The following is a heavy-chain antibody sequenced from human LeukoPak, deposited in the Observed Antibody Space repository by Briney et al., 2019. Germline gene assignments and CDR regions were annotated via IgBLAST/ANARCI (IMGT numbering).Heavy chain of an antibody. D-gene: IGHD3-22*01. CDR1: GFTFSSYG. CDR3: ARSAPMWRAGVWDSSPFDY. J-gene: IGHJ4*02. Sequence: GGSLRLSCAASGFTFSSYGMHWVRQAPGKGLEWVAVISYDGSNKYYADSVKGRFTISRDNSKNTLYLQMNSLRAEDTAVYYCARSAPMWRAGVWDSSPFDYWGQGTLVTVSS. V-gene: IGHV3-30*03. CDR2: ISYDGSNK.